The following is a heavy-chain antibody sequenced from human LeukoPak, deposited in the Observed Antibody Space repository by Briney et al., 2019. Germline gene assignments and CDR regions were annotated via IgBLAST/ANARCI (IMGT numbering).Heavy chain of an antibody. Sequence: PGGSLRLSCAASGFTFSSYAMSWVRQAPGKGLEWVSGILDSGYSTYYADSVKGRFTISRDNSKNMLYLQMSSLRAEDTAVYYCAKMQGYFDYWGQGTLVPVSS. CDR2: ILDSGYST. CDR3: AKMQGYFDY. J-gene: IGHJ4*02. V-gene: IGHV3-23*01. CDR1: GFTFSSYA.